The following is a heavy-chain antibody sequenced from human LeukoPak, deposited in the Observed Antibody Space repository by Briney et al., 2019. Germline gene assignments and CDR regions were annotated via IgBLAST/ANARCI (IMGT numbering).Heavy chain of an antibody. CDR2: ISSNGGST. CDR1: GFTFSSYA. J-gene: IGHJ4*02. Sequence: GGSLRLSCAASGFTFSSYAMTWVRQAPGKGLEYVSAISSNGGSTYYANSVKGRFTISRDNSKNTLYLQMGSLRAEDMAVYYCARSLGDPPRVVDYWGQGTLVTVSS. V-gene: IGHV3-64*01. CDR3: ARSLGDPPRVVDY. D-gene: IGHD1-26*01.